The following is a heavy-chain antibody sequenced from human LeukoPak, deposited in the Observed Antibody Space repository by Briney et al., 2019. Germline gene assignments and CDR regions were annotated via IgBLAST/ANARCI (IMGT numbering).Heavy chain of an antibody. CDR2: MNPNSGNT. Sequence: WASVKVSCKASGYTFTSYDINWVRQATGQGLEWMGWMNPNSGNTGYAQKFQGRVTMTRNTSISTAYMELSSLRSEDTAVYYCARAPTLLRYFDWLLAVYYYYGIDVWGQGTTVTVSS. D-gene: IGHD3-9*01. CDR1: GYTFTSYD. J-gene: IGHJ6*02. V-gene: IGHV1-8*01. CDR3: ARAPTLLRYFDWLLAVYYYYGIDV.